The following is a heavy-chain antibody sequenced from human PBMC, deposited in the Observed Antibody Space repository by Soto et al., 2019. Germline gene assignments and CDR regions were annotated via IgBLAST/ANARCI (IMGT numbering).Heavy chain of an antibody. CDR1: GFTFSSYA. V-gene: IGHV3-23*01. D-gene: IGHD1-26*01. J-gene: IGHJ4*02. CDR3: AKVSIVGATSPPNY. Sequence: GGSLRLSCAASGFTFSSYAMSWVRQAPGKGLEWVSAISGSGGSTYYADSVKGRFTISRDNSKNTLYLQMNSLRAEDTAVYYCAKVSIVGATSPPNYWGQGTLVTSPQ. CDR2: ISGSGGST.